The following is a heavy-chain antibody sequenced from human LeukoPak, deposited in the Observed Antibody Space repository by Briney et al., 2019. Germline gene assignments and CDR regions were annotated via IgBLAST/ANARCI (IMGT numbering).Heavy chain of an antibody. D-gene: IGHD2-2*01. CDR3: ARELVVPAANRVYYYYGMDV. CDR1: GFTFSSYA. Sequence: QAGGSLRLSCAASGFTFSSYAMHWVRQAPGKGLEWVAVISYDGSNKYYADSVKGRFTISRDNSKNTLYLQMNSLRAEDTAVYYCARELVVPAANRVYYYYGMDVWGQGTTVTVSS. V-gene: IGHV3-30-3*01. CDR2: ISYDGSNK. J-gene: IGHJ6*02.